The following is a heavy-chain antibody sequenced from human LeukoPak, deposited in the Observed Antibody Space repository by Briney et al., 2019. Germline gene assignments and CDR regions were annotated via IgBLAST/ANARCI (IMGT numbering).Heavy chain of an antibody. CDR1: GGSISSYY. J-gene: IGHJ6*02. D-gene: IGHD1-14*01. CDR2: IYYSGST. Sequence: SETLCLTCTVSGGSISSYYWSWIRQPPGKGLGWIGYIYYSGSTNYNPSLKSRVTISVDTSKNQFSLKLSSVTAADTAVYYCARTTQNYHGMDVWGQGTTVTVSS. V-gene: IGHV4-59*08. CDR3: ARTTQNYHGMDV.